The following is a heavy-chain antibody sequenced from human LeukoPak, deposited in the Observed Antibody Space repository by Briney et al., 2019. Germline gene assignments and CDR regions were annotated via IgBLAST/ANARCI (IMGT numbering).Heavy chain of an antibody. CDR2: INPNSGGA. Sequence: ASVKVSCKASGYTFTGYYMHWVRQAPGQGLEWMGWINPNSGGANYAQKFQGRVTMTRDTSISTAYMELSRLRSDDTAVYYCARGPEWLGPEYFHHWGQGTLVTVSS. CDR3: ARGPEWLGPEYFHH. CDR1: GYTFTGYY. D-gene: IGHD6-19*01. V-gene: IGHV1-2*02. J-gene: IGHJ1*01.